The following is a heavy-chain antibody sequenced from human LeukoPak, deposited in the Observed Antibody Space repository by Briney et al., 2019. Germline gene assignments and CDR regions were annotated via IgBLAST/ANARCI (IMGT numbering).Heavy chain of an antibody. D-gene: IGHD2-8*02. CDR2: ISSTSAYV. J-gene: IGHJ5*01. CDR1: GFALKSYS. V-gene: IGHV3-21*01. CDR3: ARVAVSGPTGWFDS. Sequence: PGGSLRLSCGGSGFALKSYSLTWVRQAPGKGLEWVSSISSTSAYVHYADSVKGRFTISRDNVDNVVYLEMNGLRAEDTATYYCARVAVSGPTGWFDSWGQGTLVIVSS.